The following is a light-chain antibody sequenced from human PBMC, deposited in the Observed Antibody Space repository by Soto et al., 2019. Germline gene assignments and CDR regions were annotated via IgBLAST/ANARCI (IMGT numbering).Light chain of an antibody. Sequence: QSALTQPASVSGSPGQSITISCTGTSSDVGPYNYVSWYQQHPGKAPKLMIYDVSNRPSGVSDRFSGSKSGNTASLTISGLQAEDEADYYCSSYTSSSTRLRVFGGGTKVTVL. CDR1: SSDVGPYNY. CDR2: DVS. J-gene: IGLJ3*02. CDR3: SSYTSSSTRLRV. V-gene: IGLV2-14*03.